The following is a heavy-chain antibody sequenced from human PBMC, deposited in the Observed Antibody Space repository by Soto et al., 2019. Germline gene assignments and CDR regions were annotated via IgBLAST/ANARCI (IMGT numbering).Heavy chain of an antibody. J-gene: IGHJ4*02. CDR2: IYYSGST. D-gene: IGHD2-15*01. CDR1: GGSISSYY. CDR3: ARVRPPSYMGGGTFDY. Sequence: PSETLSLTCTVFGGSISSYYWSWIRQPPGKGLEWIGYIYYSGSTNYNPSLKSRVTISVDTSKNQFSLKLSSVTAADTAVYYCARVRPPSYMGGGTFDYWGQGTLVTVSS. V-gene: IGHV4-59*01.